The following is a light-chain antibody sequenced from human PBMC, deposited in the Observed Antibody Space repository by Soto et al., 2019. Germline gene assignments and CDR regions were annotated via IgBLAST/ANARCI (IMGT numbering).Light chain of an antibody. CDR3: SSYTSSSTRV. J-gene: IGLJ1*01. V-gene: IGLV2-14*03. Sequence: QSALTQAGCVSGSPGHWNTMSYTGTSSDVGAYDYVSWYQQHPDKAPKLMIYEVSNRPSGVSNRFSGSKSVNTATLPTSGPQTGDEGDYYCSSYTSSSTRVFGPGTKVTVL. CDR2: EVS. CDR1: SSDVGAYDY.